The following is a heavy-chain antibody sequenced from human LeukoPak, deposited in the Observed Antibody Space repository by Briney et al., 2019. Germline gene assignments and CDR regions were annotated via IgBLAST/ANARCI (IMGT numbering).Heavy chain of an antibody. CDR1: GGTFSSYA. CDR2: IIPILGIA. CDR3: ARVGISRWAFDI. V-gene: IGHV1-69*04. J-gene: IGHJ3*02. Sequence: SVKVSCKASGGTFSSYAISWVRQAPGQGLEWMGRIIPILGIANYAQKFQGRVTITADKSTSTAYMELSSLRSEDTAVYYCARVGISRWAFDIWGQGTMVTVSS. D-gene: IGHD3-3*01.